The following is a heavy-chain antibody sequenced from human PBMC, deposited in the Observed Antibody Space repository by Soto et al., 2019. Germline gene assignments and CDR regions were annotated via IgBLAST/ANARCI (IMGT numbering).Heavy chain of an antibody. CDR1: VFPFSSYA. J-gene: IGHJ4*02. Sequence: PGWSLTLSCAASVFPFSSYAMGWVRPAPGKGLEWVSAVSGSGGSTYYADSVQGRFTISRDKSKNTLYLQMNSLRAEDTAVYYCAKTLYSPYYDVWSGYLGIAHNWGQGTLVTVSS. CDR3: AKTLYSPYYDVWSGYLGIAHN. V-gene: IGHV3-23*01. CDR2: VSGSGGST. D-gene: IGHD3-3*01.